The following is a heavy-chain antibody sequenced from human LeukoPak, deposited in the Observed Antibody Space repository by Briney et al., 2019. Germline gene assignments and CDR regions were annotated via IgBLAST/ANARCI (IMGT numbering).Heavy chain of an antibody. V-gene: IGHV3-23*01. Sequence: EGSLRLSCAASGFTFSSHGMSWVRQAPGKGLEWVSTISGSGDYTYYSDSVKGRFTFTRDNSKTTLYLQMTSLRAEDTAVYYCAKVTYGSGTYGAFDSWGQGTLVTVSS. CDR1: GFTFSSHG. CDR2: ISGSGDYT. D-gene: IGHD3-10*01. CDR3: AKVTYGSGTYGAFDS. J-gene: IGHJ4*02.